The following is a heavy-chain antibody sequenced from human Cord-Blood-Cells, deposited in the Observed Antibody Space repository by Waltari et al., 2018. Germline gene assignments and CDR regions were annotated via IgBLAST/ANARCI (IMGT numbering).Heavy chain of an antibody. Sequence: QVQLVESGGGVVQPGRSLRLSCAASGFTFSSYGMHWVRQAPGKGLEWVADISYEGSNKYYADSVKGRFTISRDNSKNTLYLQMNSLRAEDTAVYYCAKDNSGDRYFDLWGRGTLVTVSS. CDR2: ISYEGSNK. CDR1: GFTFSSYG. CDR3: AKDNSGDRYFDL. D-gene: IGHD7-27*01. J-gene: IGHJ2*01. V-gene: IGHV3-30*18.